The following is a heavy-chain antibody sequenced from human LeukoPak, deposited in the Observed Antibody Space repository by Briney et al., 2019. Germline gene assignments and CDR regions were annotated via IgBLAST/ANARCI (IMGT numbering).Heavy chain of an antibody. V-gene: IGHV3-21*01. D-gene: IGHD3-16*01. J-gene: IGHJ4*02. CDR1: GFTFSSYS. CDR2: ISSSSSYI. CDR3: ASGWYGGFDY. Sequence: GGSLRLSCAASGFTFSSYSMNWVRQAPGKGLEWVSSISSSSSYIYYADSVKGRFTISRDNAKNSLYLQMNSRRAEDTAVYYCASGWYGGFDYWGQGTLVTVSS.